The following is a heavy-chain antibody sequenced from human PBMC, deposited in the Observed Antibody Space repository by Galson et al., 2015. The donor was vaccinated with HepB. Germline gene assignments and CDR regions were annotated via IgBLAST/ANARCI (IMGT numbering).Heavy chain of an antibody. D-gene: IGHD3-10*01. V-gene: IGHV1-46*03. CDR3: ARGIWDYGSGSPSFFDY. Sequence: SCAASGFTFTSYYMHWVRQAPGQGLEWMGIINPSGGSTSYAQKFQGRVTMTRDTSTSTVYMELSSLRSEDTAVYYCARGIWDYGSGSPSFFDYWGQGTLVTVSS. J-gene: IGHJ4*02. CDR1: GFTFTSYY. CDR2: INPSGGST.